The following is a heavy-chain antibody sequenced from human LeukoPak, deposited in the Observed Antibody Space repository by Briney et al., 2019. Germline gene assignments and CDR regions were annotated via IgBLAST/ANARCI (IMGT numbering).Heavy chain of an antibody. D-gene: IGHD5-18*01. CDR3: ARGGYSYGYSWFDP. V-gene: IGHV3-66*02. Sequence: GGSLRLSCAASGFTVSSNYMSWVRQAPGKGLEWVSVIYSGGSTYYADSVKGRFTISRDNSKNTLYLQMNGLRAEDTAVYYCARGGYSYGYSWFDPWGQGTLVTVSS. J-gene: IGHJ5*02. CDR1: GFTVSSNY. CDR2: IYSGGST.